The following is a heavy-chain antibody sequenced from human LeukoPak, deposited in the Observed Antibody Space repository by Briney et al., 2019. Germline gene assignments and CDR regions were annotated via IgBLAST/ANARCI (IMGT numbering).Heavy chain of an antibody. J-gene: IGHJ5*02. D-gene: IGHD1-7*01. CDR1: GFTFSTYG. CDR2: IWYDGSNK. Sequence: QPGRSLRLSCAASGFTFSTYGMHWVRQAPGKGLEWVAVIWYDGSNKYYADSVKGRFTISRDNSKNTLYLQMNSLRAEDTAVYYCARTITGTTWSAWFDPWGQGTLVTVSS. V-gene: IGHV3-33*01. CDR3: ARTITGTTWSAWFDP.